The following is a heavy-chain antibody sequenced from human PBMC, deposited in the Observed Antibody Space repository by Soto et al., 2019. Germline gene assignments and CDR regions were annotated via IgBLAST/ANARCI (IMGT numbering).Heavy chain of an antibody. CDR2: IIPIFGTA. CDR1: GGTFSSYA. J-gene: IGHJ4*02. D-gene: IGHD3-10*01. Sequence: QVQLVQSGAEVKKPGSSVKVSCKASGGTFSSYAISWVRQAPGQGLEWMGGIIPIFGTANYAQKFQGRVTITADESTSAAYMELSSLRSEDTAVHYCARDGKYYGSGSYYNWGQGTLVTVSS. V-gene: IGHV1-69*01. CDR3: ARDGKYYGSGSYYN.